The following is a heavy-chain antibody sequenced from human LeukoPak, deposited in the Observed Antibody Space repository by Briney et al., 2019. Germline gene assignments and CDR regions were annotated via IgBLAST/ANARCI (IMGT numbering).Heavy chain of an antibody. J-gene: IGHJ4*02. CDR2: INPDGNKK. D-gene: IGHD5-18*01. CDR3: ARDLAYSRLDY. V-gene: IGHV3-7*01. CDR1: GLTISSSW. Sequence: GGSLRLSCAVSGLTISSSWMDWVRQAPGKGLEWVASINPDGNKKYSADSVKGRFTISRDNAENSLYLQMNSLRVEDTAFYYCARDLAYSRLDYWGQGMLVTVSS.